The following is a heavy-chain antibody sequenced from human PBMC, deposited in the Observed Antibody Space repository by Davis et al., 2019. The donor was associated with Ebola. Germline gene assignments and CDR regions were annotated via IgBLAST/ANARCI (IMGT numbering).Heavy chain of an antibody. Sequence: MPSETLSLTCTVSGGSVSSGSYYWSWIRQPPGKGLEWIGYIYYSGSTNYNPSLKSRVTISVDTSKNQFSLKLSSVTAADTAVYYCARTSLAYYYDSSGYAMGVDWFDPWGQGTLVTVSS. CDR1: GGSVSSGSYY. V-gene: IGHV4-61*01. CDR2: IYYSGST. J-gene: IGHJ5*02. D-gene: IGHD3-22*01. CDR3: ARTSLAYYYDSSGYAMGVDWFDP.